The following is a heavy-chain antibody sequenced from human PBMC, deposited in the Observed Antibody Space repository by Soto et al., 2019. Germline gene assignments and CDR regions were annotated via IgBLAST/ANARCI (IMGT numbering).Heavy chain of an antibody. Sequence: QVQLVESGGGVVQPGRSLRLSCAASGFTFRRYGMHWVRQAPGKGLEWVAVISYDGSDRYYADSVKGRFTISRDNSKNTLYLQMNSLRAEDTAVYYCAKVSSDRGYYFYGMDVGGQGTTVTVSS. CDR3: AKVSSDRGYYFYGMDV. CDR2: ISYDGSDR. CDR1: GFTFRRYG. V-gene: IGHV3-30*18. J-gene: IGHJ6*02. D-gene: IGHD3-10*01.